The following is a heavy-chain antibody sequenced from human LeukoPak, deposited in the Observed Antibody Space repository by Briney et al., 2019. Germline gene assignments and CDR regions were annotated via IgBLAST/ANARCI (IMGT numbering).Heavy chain of an antibody. J-gene: IGHJ4*02. CDR1: GFTVSSNY. Sequence: PGGSLRLSCAVSGFTVSSNYMSWVRQAPGKGLEWVSVIYSGGPTYYADSVKGRFTISRDNSKNTLYLQMNSLRAEDTAVYYCARDFYYDTSGFGSDWGQGTLVTVSS. D-gene: IGHD3-22*01. CDR2: IYSGGPT. CDR3: ARDFYYDTSGFGSD. V-gene: IGHV3-53*01.